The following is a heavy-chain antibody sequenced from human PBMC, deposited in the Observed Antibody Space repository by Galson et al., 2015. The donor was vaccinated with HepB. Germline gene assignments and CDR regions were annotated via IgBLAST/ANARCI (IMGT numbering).Heavy chain of an antibody. D-gene: IGHD2-15*01. J-gene: IGHJ4*02. CDR2: VNTDGSST. V-gene: IGHV3-74*03. CDR3: GRVDCSGGSCFFDY. Sequence: SLRLSCAASGFTFSSYWMHWVRQAPGKGLVWVSRVNTDGSSTKYADSVKGRFTISRDNAKKNLYLQMNSLRAEDTAVYYCGRVDCSGGSCFFDYWGQGTLVTVSS. CDR1: GFTFSSYW.